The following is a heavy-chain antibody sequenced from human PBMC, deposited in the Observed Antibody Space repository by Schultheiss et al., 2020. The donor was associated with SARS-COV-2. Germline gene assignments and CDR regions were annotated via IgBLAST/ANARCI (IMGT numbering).Heavy chain of an antibody. D-gene: IGHD4-17*01. CDR1: GFTFTTYA. CDR2: ISSSSSYI. Sequence: GGSLRLSCTASGFTFTTYAMSWVRQAPGKGLEWVSSISSSSSYIYYADSVKGRFTISRDNAKNSLYLQMNSLRAEDTAVYYCARVSRFRVYGDYAHLDYWGQGTLVTVSS. J-gene: IGHJ4*02. V-gene: IGHV3-21*01. CDR3: ARVSRFRVYGDYAHLDY.